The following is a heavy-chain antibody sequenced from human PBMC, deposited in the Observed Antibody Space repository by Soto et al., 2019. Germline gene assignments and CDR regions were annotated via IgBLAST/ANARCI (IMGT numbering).Heavy chain of an antibody. V-gene: IGHV3-53*01. Sequence: GGSLRLSCAASGFTVSSNYMSWVRQAPGKGLEWVSVIYSGGSTYYADSVKGRFTISRDNSKNTLYLQMNSLRAEDTAVYYCARDPRYCSSTSCYDAFDIWGQGTMVTVSS. CDR1: GFTVSSNY. CDR3: ARDPRYCSSTSCYDAFDI. CDR2: IYSGGST. J-gene: IGHJ3*02. D-gene: IGHD2-2*01.